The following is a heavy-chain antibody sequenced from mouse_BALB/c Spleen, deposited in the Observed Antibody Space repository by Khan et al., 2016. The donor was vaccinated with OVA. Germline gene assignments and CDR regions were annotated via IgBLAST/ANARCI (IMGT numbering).Heavy chain of an antibody. V-gene: IGHV1-77*01. CDR2: IYPGSGST. CDR3: DRRGYSVLAY. Sequence: QVQLQQSGPELVKPGASVKMSCKASGYTFTDYVINWVKQRTGQGLEWIGDIYPGSGSTYYNEKFKGKAKLTADKSSNTAFMQLSSLTSEDSAVYFCDRRGYSVLAYWGQGTLVTVSA. CDR1: GYTFTDYV. J-gene: IGHJ3*01. D-gene: IGHD2-14*01.